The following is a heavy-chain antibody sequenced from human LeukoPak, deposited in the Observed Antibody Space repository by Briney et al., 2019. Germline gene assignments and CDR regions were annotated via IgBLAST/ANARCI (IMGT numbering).Heavy chain of an antibody. D-gene: IGHD5-18*01. CDR2: ISWNSGSI. Sequence: PGGSLRLSCAVSGFTFDDYAMHWVRQAPGKGLEWVSGISWNSGSIDYADSVKGRFTISRDNAKNSLYLQMNSLRAEDTAVYYCARDAGYGYDRFDYWGQGTQVTVSS. CDR1: GFTFDDYA. V-gene: IGHV3-9*01. J-gene: IGHJ4*02. CDR3: ARDAGYGYDRFDY.